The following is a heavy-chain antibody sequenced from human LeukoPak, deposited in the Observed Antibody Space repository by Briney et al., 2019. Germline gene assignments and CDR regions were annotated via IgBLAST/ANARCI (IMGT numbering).Heavy chain of an antibody. D-gene: IGHD3-16*01. CDR3: ARRPYDSSRFIDY. Sequence: GGSLRLSCAASGFTVSSNYMSWVRQTPGKGPEWVSVIYSDGSTYYADSVKGRFTISRDNSKNTLYLQMNSLRAEDTAVYYCARRPYDSSRFIDYWGQGTLVTVSS. CDR2: IYSDGST. J-gene: IGHJ4*02. CDR1: GFTVSSNY. V-gene: IGHV3-53*01.